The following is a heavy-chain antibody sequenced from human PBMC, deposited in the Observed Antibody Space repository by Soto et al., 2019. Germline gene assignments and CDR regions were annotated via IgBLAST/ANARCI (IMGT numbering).Heavy chain of an antibody. CDR3: AKDRGVVVPAAIGGPNYYGMDV. CDR2: ISGSGGST. J-gene: IGHJ6*02. V-gene: IGHV3-23*01. CDR1: GFTFSSYA. D-gene: IGHD2-2*02. Sequence: LRLSCAASGFTFSSYAMSWVRQAPGKGLEWVSAISGSGGSTYYADSVKGRFTISRDNSKNTLYLQMNSLRAEDTAVYYCAKDRGVVVPAAIGGPNYYGMDVWGQGTTVT.